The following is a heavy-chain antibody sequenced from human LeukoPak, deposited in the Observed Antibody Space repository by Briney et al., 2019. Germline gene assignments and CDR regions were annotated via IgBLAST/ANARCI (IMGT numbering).Heavy chain of an antibody. CDR2: INAGNGNT. V-gene: IGHV1-3*01. J-gene: IGHJ3*02. Sequence: ASVKVSCKASGYTFTGYYMHWVRQAPGQRLEWMGWINAGNGNTKYSQKFQGRVTITRDTSASTAYMELSSLRSEDTAVYYCARDIVVVPAAIGRQVNAFDIWGQGTMVTVSS. CDR3: ARDIVVVPAAIGRQVNAFDI. D-gene: IGHD2-2*02. CDR1: GYTFTGYY.